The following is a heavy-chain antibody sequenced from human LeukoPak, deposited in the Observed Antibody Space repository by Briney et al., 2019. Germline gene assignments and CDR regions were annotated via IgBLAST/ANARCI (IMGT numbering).Heavy chain of an antibody. Sequence: PSETLSLTCTVSGGSISSYYWSWIRQPPGKGLEWIGYIYYSGSTNYNPSLKSRVTISVDTSKNQFSLNLNSVTAEDTAVYYCARDSNSGWYHAYWGQGTLVTVSS. CDR2: IYYSGST. J-gene: IGHJ4*02. D-gene: IGHD6-19*01. CDR1: GGSISSYY. CDR3: ARDSNSGWYHAY. V-gene: IGHV4-59*12.